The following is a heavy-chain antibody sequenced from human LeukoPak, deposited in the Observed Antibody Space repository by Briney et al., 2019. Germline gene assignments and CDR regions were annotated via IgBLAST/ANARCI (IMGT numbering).Heavy chain of an antibody. J-gene: IGHJ5*02. CDR2: IYYSGST. CDR3: ARARAYRSSSGWFDP. D-gene: IGHD6-6*01. V-gene: IGHV4-59*01. Sequence: PSETLSLTCTVSGGSISSYYWSWIRQPPGKGLEWIGNIYYSGSTNYNPSLKSRVTISMDTSTDQFSLKLSSVTAADTAVYFCARARAYRSSSGWFDPWGQGTLVTVSS. CDR1: GGSISSYY.